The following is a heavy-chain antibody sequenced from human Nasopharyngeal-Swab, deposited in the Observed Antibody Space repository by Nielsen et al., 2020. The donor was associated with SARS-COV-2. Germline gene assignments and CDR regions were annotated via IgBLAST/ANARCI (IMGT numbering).Heavy chain of an antibody. D-gene: IGHD3-22*01. J-gene: IGHJ3*02. Sequence: GESLKISCKGSGYRFISYWIGWVRQMPGKGLEWMGIIYPGDSDTRYSPSFQGQVTISADKSISTAYLQWSSLKASDTAMYYCARTAIEGGYYRGDAFDIWGQGTRVTVSS. CDR2: IYPGDSDT. CDR3: ARTAIEGGYYRGDAFDI. CDR1: GYRFISYW. V-gene: IGHV5-51*01.